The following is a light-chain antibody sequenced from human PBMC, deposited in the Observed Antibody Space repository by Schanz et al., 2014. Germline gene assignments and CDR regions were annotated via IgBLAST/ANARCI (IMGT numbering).Light chain of an antibody. J-gene: IGLJ1*01. Sequence: QSALTQPASVSGSPGQSITISCTGTSSDVGGYNYVSWYQLHPGKAPKLMIFDVNQRPSGVPDRFSGSKSGNTASLTVSGLQAEDEADYYCSSYGGNLGVFGTGTKVTV. CDR3: SSYGGNLGV. CDR2: DVN. CDR1: SSDVGGYNY. V-gene: IGLV2-8*01.